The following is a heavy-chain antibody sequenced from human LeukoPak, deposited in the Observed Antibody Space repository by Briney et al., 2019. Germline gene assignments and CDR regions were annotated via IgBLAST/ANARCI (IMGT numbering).Heavy chain of an antibody. J-gene: IGHJ5*02. CDR2: ISSSTSTI. Sequence: GGSLRLSCAASGFTFSSYSMNWVRQAPGKGLEWVSYISSSTSTIYYADSVKGRFTISRDNSKNTLYLQMNSLRAEDTAVYYCARVFYSGYSRWFDPWGQGTLVTVSS. V-gene: IGHV3-48*01. CDR3: ARVFYSGYSRWFDP. D-gene: IGHD5-12*01. CDR1: GFTFSSYS.